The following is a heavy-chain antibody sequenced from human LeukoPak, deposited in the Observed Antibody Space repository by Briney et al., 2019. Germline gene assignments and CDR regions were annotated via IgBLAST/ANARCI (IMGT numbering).Heavy chain of an antibody. CDR3: AKGNSDYYYYYMDV. V-gene: IGHV3-9*01. CDR1: GFTFDDYA. Sequence: GGSLRLSCAASGFTFDDYAMHWVRQAPGKGLEWVSGISWNSGSVGYADSVKGRFTISRDNAKNSLYLQMNSLRAEDTALYYCAKGNSDYYYYYMDVWGKGTTVTVSS. D-gene: IGHD5-18*01. CDR2: ISWNSGSV. J-gene: IGHJ6*03.